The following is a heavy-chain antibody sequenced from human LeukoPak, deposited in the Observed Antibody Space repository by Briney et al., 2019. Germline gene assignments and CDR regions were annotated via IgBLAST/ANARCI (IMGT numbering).Heavy chain of an antibody. Sequence: WGSLRPSCVAPGLTFSNYAMTLVRQTPRKGLEWVSSISGSGDGTYYAPSLKGRFTISRDNSKNKLFLNMDSLRADDTAVYYCSKDPNGDYIGAFDMWGPGTMVTVSS. CDR2: ISGSGDGT. CDR3: SKDPNGDYIGAFDM. D-gene: IGHD4-17*01. CDR1: GLTFSNYA. J-gene: IGHJ3*02. V-gene: IGHV3-23*01.